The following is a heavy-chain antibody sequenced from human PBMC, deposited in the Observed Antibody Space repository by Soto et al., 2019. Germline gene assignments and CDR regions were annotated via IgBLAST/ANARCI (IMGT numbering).Heavy chain of an antibody. Sequence: VGSLRLSYAASGFTFSSFSMNCVRQAPGKGLEWVSYISSSSSTIYYADSVKGRFTISRDNAKNSLYLQMNSLRDEDTAVYYCARGSSNWAYYFDFWGQGTLVTVSS. CDR3: ARGSSNWAYYFDF. CDR1: GFTFSSFS. D-gene: IGHD6-13*01. V-gene: IGHV3-48*02. CDR2: ISSSSSTI. J-gene: IGHJ4*02.